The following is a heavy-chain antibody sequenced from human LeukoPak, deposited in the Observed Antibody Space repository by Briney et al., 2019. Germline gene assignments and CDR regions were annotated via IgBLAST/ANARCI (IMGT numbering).Heavy chain of an antibody. D-gene: IGHD6-6*01. Sequence: ASVTVSCTASGGTFSSYAISWVRQAPGQGLEWMGGIIPIFGTANYAQKFQGRVTITADESTSTAYMELSSLRSEDTAVYYCARDGKYSSSLHYYGMDVWGQGTTVTVSS. CDR2: IIPIFGTA. J-gene: IGHJ6*02. V-gene: IGHV1-69*13. CDR1: GGTFSSYA. CDR3: ARDGKYSSSLHYYGMDV.